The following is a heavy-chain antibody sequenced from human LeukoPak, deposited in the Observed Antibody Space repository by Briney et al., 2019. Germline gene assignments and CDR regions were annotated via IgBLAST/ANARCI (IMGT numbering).Heavy chain of an antibody. CDR2: ISGRGGST. V-gene: IGHV3-23*01. CDR1: GFTFSSYA. J-gene: IGHJ5*02. D-gene: IGHD1-26*01. CDR3: AKDRWELLHRGWFDP. Sequence: GGSLRLSCAASGFTFSSYAMSWVRQAPGKGLEWVSAISGRGGSTYHADSVKGRFTIARDNSKNTLYLQMNSLGAEDTAVYYCAKDRWELLHRGWFDPWGQGTLVTVSS.